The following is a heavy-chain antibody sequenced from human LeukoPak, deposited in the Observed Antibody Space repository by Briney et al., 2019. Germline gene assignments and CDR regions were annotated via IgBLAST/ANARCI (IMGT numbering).Heavy chain of an antibody. V-gene: IGHV4-34*01. CDR1: GGSFSGYY. CDR2: INHSGST. Sequence: SETLSLTCAVYGGSFSGYYWSWIRQPPGRGLEWIGEINHSGSTNYNPSLKSRVTISVDTSKNQFSLKLSSVTAADTAVYYCARGAPDFDIVVVPAAVLRGWFDPWGEGTLVTVSS. J-gene: IGHJ5*02. CDR3: ARGAPDFDIVVVPAAVLRGWFDP. D-gene: IGHD2-2*01.